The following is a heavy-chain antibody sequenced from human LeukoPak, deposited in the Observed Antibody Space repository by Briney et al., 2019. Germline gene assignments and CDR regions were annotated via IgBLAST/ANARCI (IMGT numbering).Heavy chain of an antibody. CDR2: ISYDGSNK. D-gene: IGHD6-19*01. J-gene: IGHJ4*02. CDR1: GFTFSSYG. Sequence: GGSLRLSCAASGFTFSSYGMHWVRQAPGKGLEWVAVISYDGSNKYYADSVKGRFTISRDNSKNTLYPQMNSLRAEDTAVYYCAKDSGSGWYLGYYFDYWGQGTLVTVSS. V-gene: IGHV3-30*18. CDR3: AKDSGSGWYLGYYFDY.